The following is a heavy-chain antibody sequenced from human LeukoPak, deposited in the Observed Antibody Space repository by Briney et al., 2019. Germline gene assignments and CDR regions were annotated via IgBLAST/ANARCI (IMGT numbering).Heavy chain of an antibody. CDR3: ARDPSPFDGYSSSWYPLDY. J-gene: IGHJ4*02. Sequence: GGSLRLSCAASGFTFSSYEMNWVRQAPGKGLEWVSSISSSSSYIYYADSVKGRFSISRDNAKNSLFLQMNSLRAEDTAVYYCARDPSPFDGYSSSWYPLDYWGQGTLVTVSS. D-gene: IGHD6-13*01. CDR2: ISSSSSYI. V-gene: IGHV3-21*01. CDR1: GFTFSSYE.